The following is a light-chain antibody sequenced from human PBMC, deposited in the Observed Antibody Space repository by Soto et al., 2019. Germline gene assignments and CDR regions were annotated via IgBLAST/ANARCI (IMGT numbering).Light chain of an antibody. CDR3: KQYKSYPWT. J-gene: IGKJ1*01. V-gene: IGKV1-5*03. CDR1: QTISNF. CDR2: RAS. Sequence: DIQMTQSPSTLSAFVGDSVAITCRASQTISNFLAWYQQKPGKAPKLLFYRASNLEGGVPSRFSGGGSGTEFTLTINSLQPDDSATYYCKQYKSYPWTFGQGTKVDIK.